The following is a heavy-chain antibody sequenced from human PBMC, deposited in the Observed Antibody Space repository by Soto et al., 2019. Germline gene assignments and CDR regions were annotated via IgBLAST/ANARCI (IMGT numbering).Heavy chain of an antibody. V-gene: IGHV3-9*01. J-gene: IGHJ6*03. D-gene: IGHD3-3*01. CDR2: ISWHSASR. Sequence: EVHLVESGGGLVQPGGSLRISCAASGFTFDDYAMHWVRQAPGKGLEWVSGISWHSASRGYAASVRGRFTISRDNAKNSLYLQMDSLGPEDTALYYCAKERWIDCWSALDVWGKGTAVTVS. CDR3: AKERWIDCWSALDV. CDR1: GFTFDDYA.